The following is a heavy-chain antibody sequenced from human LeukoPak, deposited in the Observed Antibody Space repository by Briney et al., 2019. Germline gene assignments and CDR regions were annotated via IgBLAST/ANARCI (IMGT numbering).Heavy chain of an antibody. V-gene: IGHV4-39*01. CDR1: GGSISSSSYY. J-gene: IGHJ4*02. D-gene: IGHD1-26*01. Sequence: PSETLSLTCTVSGGSISSSSYYWGWIRQPPGKGLEWIGTIYYSGGTYYNPSLKSRVTISVDTSKNQFSLKLSSVTAADTAVYYCARQGSGNYLSPVNYWGQGTLVTVSS. CDR3: ARQGSGNYLSPVNY. CDR2: IYYSGGT.